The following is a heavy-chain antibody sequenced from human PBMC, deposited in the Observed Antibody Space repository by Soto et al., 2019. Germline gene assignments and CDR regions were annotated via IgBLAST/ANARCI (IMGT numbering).Heavy chain of an antibody. CDR3: TREADRGVACSPFVF. Sequence: QTLSLASVFSGDSVSSNTDAWQLIRQSPTSGLEWLGRTYYRAEWFGDYAISVRSRLTVNPDTSKNRFSLQLKSVTPEDTAVYYCTREADRGVACSPFVFWGQGALVTVSS. J-gene: IGHJ4*02. V-gene: IGHV6-1*01. D-gene: IGHD6-19*01. CDR2: TYYRAEWFG. CDR1: GDSVSSNTDA.